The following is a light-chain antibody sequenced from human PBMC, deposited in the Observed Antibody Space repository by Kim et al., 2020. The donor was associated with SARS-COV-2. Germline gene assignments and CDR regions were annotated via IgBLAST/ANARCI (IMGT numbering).Light chain of an antibody. CDR3: QTWGTGIWV. CDR2: LNSDGSH. V-gene: IGLV4-69*01. Sequence: QPVLTQSPSASASLGASVKLTCTLSGGHSTNAIAWHQQQPEKGPRYLMKLNSDGSHSKGDGIPDRFSGSTSGAERYLTISSLQSEDEADYYCQTWGTGIWVFCGGTQLTVL. J-gene: IGLJ3*02. CDR1: GGHSTNA.